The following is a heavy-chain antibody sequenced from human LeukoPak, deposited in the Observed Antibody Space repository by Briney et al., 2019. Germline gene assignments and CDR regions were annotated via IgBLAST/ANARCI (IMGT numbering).Heavy chain of an antibody. V-gene: IGHV4-59*01. CDR3: ARDHRARYCSSTGCLHYYYYMDV. J-gene: IGHJ6*03. CDR1: GGSISSYY. CDR2: IYYSGST. D-gene: IGHD2-2*01. Sequence: SETLSLTCTVSGGSISSYYWSWIRQPPGKGLEWIGYIYYSGSTNYYPSLKSRVTISVDTSKNQFSLKLSSVTAADTAVYYCARDHRARYCSSTGCLHYYYYMDVWGKGTTVTVSS.